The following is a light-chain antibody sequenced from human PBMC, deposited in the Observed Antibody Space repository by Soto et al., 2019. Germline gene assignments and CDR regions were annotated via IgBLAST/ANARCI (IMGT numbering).Light chain of an antibody. J-gene: IGKJ1*01. CDR2: WAS. CDR1: QSVLYSSNNKNY. CDR3: QQYYTTPRT. V-gene: IGKV4-1*01. Sequence: DIVMTQSPDSLAVSLGEGATINCKSSQSVLYSSNNKNYLAWYQQKPGQPPKLLIYWASTRESGVPDRFSGSGSGTDCTLTISSLQAADVAVYYCQQYYTTPRTFGQGTKVEIK.